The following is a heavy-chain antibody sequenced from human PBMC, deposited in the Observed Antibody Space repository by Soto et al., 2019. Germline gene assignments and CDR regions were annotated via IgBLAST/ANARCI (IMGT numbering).Heavy chain of an antibody. V-gene: IGHV3-7*01. D-gene: IGHD4-17*01. CDR2: IKQDGSEK. CDR1: GFTFSSDW. J-gene: IGHJ1*01. Sequence: GGSLRLSCAASGFTFSSDWMSWVRQAPGKGLEWVANIKQDGSEKYYVDSVKGRFTISRDNAKNSLFLQMNSLRVEDTVVYYCARPLYGDYAKYFQRWGQGTLVTVSS. CDR3: ARPLYGDYAKYFQR.